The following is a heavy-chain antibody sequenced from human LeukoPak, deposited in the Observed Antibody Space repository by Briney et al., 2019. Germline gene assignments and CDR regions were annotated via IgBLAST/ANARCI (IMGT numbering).Heavy chain of an antibody. Sequence: SETLSLTCNVSGGSITSHSWNWIRQSPGKGLEWIGYSYYSGTTNYSPSLKSRVTISLDTSKNQISLKLSSVTAADTAVYYCAGDADTMRYSGHWFDPWGQGTLVTVSS. J-gene: IGHJ5*02. CDR1: GGSITSHS. D-gene: IGHD3-9*01. CDR2: SYYSGTT. V-gene: IGHV4-59*11. CDR3: AGDADTMRYSGHWFDP.